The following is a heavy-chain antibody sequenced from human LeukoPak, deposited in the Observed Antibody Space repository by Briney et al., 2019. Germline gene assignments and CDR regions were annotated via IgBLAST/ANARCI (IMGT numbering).Heavy chain of an antibody. D-gene: IGHD3-22*01. CDR2: IKSKTDGGTT. CDR1: GFTFSNAW. J-gene: IGHJ4*02. V-gene: IGHV3-15*01. Sequence: GGSLRLSCAASGFTFSNAWVSWVRQAPGKGLEWVGRIKSKTDGGTTDYAAPVKGRFTISRDDSKNTLYLQMNSLKTEDTAVYYCTTRDYYDSSGYLTRSDYWGQGTLVTVSS. CDR3: TTRDYYDSSGYLTRSDY.